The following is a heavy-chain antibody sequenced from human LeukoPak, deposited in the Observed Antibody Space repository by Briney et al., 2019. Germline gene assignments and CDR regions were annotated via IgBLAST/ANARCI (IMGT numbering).Heavy chain of an antibody. CDR2: IYYGQTI. CDR1: AASISSSSHH. D-gene: IGHD4/OR15-4a*01. Sequence: SETLSLTCTISAASISSSSHHWGWIRQSPGKGLEWIGSIYYGQTIYYNPSLNSRVTISVVTSKHQFTLPLNSVTAADTAGYYCVRHYGRGGATMGAFDSWGQGSLVTVSP. J-gene: IGHJ5*01. V-gene: IGHV4-39*01. CDR3: VRHYGRGGATMGAFDS.